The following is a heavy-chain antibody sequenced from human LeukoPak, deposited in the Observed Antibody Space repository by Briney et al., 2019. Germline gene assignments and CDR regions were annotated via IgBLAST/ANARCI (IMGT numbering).Heavy chain of an antibody. CDR2: INSDGIST. J-gene: IGHJ6*03. V-gene: IGHV3-74*01. CDR3: ARGGSYSLYYYYMDV. D-gene: IGHD1-26*01. CDR1: GFTFSSYW. Sequence: SGGSLRLSCAASGFTFSSYWMHWVRQAPGKGLVWVSRINSDGISTSYADSVKGRFTISRDNAKNTLYLQMNSLRAEDTAVYYCARGGSYSLYYYYMDVWGKGTTVTVSS.